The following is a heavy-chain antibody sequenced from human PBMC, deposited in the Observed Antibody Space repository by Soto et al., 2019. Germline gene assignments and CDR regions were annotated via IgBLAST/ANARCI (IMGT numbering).Heavy chain of an antibody. CDR2: ISGSGGST. V-gene: IGHV3-23*01. J-gene: IGHJ5*02. Sequence: EGQLLESGGGLIQPGGSGRLSCAASGLTFSSYVMSWVRQAPGKGLEWVSAISGSGGSTYYADSVKGRFTISRDNSKNTLYLQMNSLRAEDTVVYYCAKDQLYIRGVIHNWFDPWGQGTLVTVSS. CDR3: AKDQLYIRGVIHNWFDP. D-gene: IGHD3-10*02. CDR1: GLTFSSYV.